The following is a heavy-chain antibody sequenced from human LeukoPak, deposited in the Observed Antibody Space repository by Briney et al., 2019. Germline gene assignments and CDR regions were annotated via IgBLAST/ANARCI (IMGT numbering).Heavy chain of an antibody. CDR1: GFTFDDYA. Sequence: GRSLRLSCAASGFTFDDYAMHWVRQAPGKGLEWVSGISWNSGSIGYADSVKGRFTISRGNAKNSLYLQMNSLRAEDTALYYCAKLDSSSWHDAFDIWGQGTMVTVSS. V-gene: IGHV3-9*01. D-gene: IGHD6-13*01. CDR3: AKLDSSSWHDAFDI. J-gene: IGHJ3*02. CDR2: ISWNSGSI.